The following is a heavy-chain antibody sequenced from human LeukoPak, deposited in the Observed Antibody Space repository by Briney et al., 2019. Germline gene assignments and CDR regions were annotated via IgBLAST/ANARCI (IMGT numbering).Heavy chain of an antibody. Sequence: SVTLSLTCTVSGDSISPYYWSWIRQPPGKGLEWIGYIYYSGTTNYNPSLRSRVTLSVDTSKNQLSLKLSSVTAADTAVYYCARWSSTWSIFDYWGQGTLVAVSS. CDR2: IYYSGTT. CDR3: ARWSSTWSIFDY. V-gene: IGHV4-59*01. CDR1: GDSISPYY. D-gene: IGHD6-13*01. J-gene: IGHJ4*02.